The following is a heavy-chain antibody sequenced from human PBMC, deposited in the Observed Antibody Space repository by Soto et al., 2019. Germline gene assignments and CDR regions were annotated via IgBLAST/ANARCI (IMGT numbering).Heavy chain of an antibody. J-gene: IGHJ6*02. Sequence: KPSETLSLTCTVSGGSISSYYWSWIRQPPGKGLEWIGYIYYSGSTNYNPSLKSRVTISVDTSKNQFSLKLSSVTAADTAVYYCARGEGDAGAYSSGWHRPADYYGMDVWGQGTTVTVSS. V-gene: IGHV4-59*01. D-gene: IGHD6-19*01. CDR1: GGSISSYY. CDR2: IYYSGST. CDR3: ARGEGDAGAYSSGWHRPADYYGMDV.